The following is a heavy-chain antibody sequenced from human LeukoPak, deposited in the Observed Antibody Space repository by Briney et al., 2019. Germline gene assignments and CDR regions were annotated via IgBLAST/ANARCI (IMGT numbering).Heavy chain of an antibody. CDR3: ARAAKSSGWFFDY. CDR1: GGSMSSHY. CDR2: ISYSGST. J-gene: IGHJ4*02. V-gene: IGHV4-59*11. D-gene: IGHD6-13*01. Sequence: PSETLSLTCTASGGSMSSHYWSWIRQPPGKGLEWIGYISYSGSTNYNPSLKSRVTVSVDTSKNQLSLKLNSVTAADTAVYYCARAAKSSGWFFDYWGQGTLVTVSS.